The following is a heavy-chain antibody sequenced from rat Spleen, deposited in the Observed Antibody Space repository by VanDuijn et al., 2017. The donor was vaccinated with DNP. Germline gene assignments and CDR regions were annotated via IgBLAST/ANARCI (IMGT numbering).Heavy chain of an antibody. CDR2: ISYSGST. V-gene: IGHV3-1*01. CDR1: GYSITRNY. J-gene: IGHJ1*01. CDR3: ARGLNNGGYNYYWYFDF. D-gene: IGHD1-11*01. Sequence: EVQLQESGPGLVKSSQSLSLTCSVTGYSITRNYWAWIRKFPGNKMEWMGYISYSGSTGYNPSLKSRISITRDTSKNQFFLQLNSITTEDTATYYCARGLNNGGYNYYWYFDFWGPGTMVTVSS.